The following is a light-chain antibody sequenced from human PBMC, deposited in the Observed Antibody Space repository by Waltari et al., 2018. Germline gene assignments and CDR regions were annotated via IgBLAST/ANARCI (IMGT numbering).Light chain of an antibody. Sequence: QSALTQPRSVSGSPGQSVTISCTGPSSDVGSYDYVSWYQQHPGKAPKLIISDVTKRPSGVPDRFSGSKSGNTASLTISGLQAEDEADYYCCSYAGTYTWVFGGGTKLTVL. J-gene: IGLJ3*02. CDR1: SSDVGSYDY. CDR3: CSYAGTYTWV. V-gene: IGLV2-11*01. CDR2: DVT.